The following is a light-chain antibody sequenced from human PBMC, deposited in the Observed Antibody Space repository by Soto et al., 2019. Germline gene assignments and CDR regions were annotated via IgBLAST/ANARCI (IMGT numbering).Light chain of an antibody. CDR1: SSNIGSNT. J-gene: IGLJ3*02. Sequence: QSVLTQAPSVSGTPGQRVTISCSGSSSNIGSNTVSWYQQLPGTAPKLLIYSDNQRPSGVPDRFSGSKSGTSASLAISGLQSEDEADYYCATWDDSLSGPNWVFGGGTKLTVL. V-gene: IGLV1-44*01. CDR2: SDN. CDR3: ATWDDSLSGPNWV.